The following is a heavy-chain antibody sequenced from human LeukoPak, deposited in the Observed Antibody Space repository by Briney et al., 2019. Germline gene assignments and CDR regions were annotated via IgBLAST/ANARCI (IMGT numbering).Heavy chain of an antibody. D-gene: IGHD3-22*01. CDR2: IWYDGSNK. J-gene: IGHJ3*02. V-gene: IGHV3-33*01. Sequence: GRSLRLSCAASGFTFSSYGMHWVRQAPGKGLEWVAVIWYDGSNKYYADSVKGRFTISRDNSKNTLYLQMNSLRAEDTAVYYCARPRGSGYYLGGAFDIWGQGTMVTVSS. CDR1: GFTFSSYG. CDR3: ARPRGSGYYLGGAFDI.